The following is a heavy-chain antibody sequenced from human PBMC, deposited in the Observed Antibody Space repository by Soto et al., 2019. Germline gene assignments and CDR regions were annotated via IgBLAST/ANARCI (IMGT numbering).Heavy chain of an antibody. CDR2: SSASGRSR. CDR3: AKDGNWLDVYFDV. V-gene: IGHV3-23*01. CDR1: VIEFSNYA. D-gene: IGHD6-19*01. Sequence: PWGTLRLSCVASVIEFSNYAMSWVRQAPGKGLEWVSISSASGRSRYHADSVKGRFTISRDNSKNTLYLHMTNLRAEDTAVYYCAKDGNWLDVYFDVWGQGTPVTVSS. J-gene: IGHJ4*02.